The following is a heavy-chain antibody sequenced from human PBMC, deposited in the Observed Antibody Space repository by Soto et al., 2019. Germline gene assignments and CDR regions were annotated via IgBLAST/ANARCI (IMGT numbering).Heavy chain of an antibody. CDR1: GYTFTGYY. Sequence: QVQLVQSGAEVKKPGASVKVSCKASGYTFTGYYMHWVRQAPGQGLEWMGWINPNSGGTNYAQKFKGWVTMTRETPISTAYMEWSRRRSDETAVYYWARGVGATEYSYGMDVWGQGTRVTVS. V-gene: IGHV1-2*04. CDR3: ARGVGATEYSYGMDV. J-gene: IGHJ6*02. D-gene: IGHD1-26*01. CDR2: INPNSGGT.